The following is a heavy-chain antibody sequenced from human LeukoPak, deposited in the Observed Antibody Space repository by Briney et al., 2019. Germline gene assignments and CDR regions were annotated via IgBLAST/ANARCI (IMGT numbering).Heavy chain of an antibody. CDR3: AREIFGSGGYPDY. CDR2: IWHDASHT. CDR1: GFSFSTYA. J-gene: IGHJ4*02. Sequence: PGGSLRLSCAASGFSFSTYAMHWVRQAPGKGLEGVALIWHDASHTFYTDSVKGRFTISRDNSKNTVYLQMNSLGGEDMAVYYCAREIFGSGGYPDYWGQGTLVTVSS. D-gene: IGHD3-10*01. V-gene: IGHV3-33*01.